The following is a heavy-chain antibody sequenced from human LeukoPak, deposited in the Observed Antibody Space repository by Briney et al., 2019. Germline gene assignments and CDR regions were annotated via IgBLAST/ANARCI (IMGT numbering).Heavy chain of an antibody. CDR3: AKRGVVIRVILVGFHKEAYYFDS. Sequence: GGSLRLSCVVSGITLSNYGMSWVRQAPGKGLEWVAGISGSGGGTKYADSVKGRFTISRDNRKNTLYLQMNSLRAEDTAMYFCAKRGVVIRVILVGFHKEAYYFDSWGQGVLVTVSS. V-gene: IGHV3-23*01. CDR1: GITLSNYG. D-gene: IGHD3-22*01. CDR2: ISGSGGGT. J-gene: IGHJ4*02.